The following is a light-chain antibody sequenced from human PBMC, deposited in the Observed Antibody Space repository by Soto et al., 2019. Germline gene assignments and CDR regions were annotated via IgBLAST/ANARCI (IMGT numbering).Light chain of an antibody. V-gene: IGKV1-6*01. CDR3: LQDFSYPRT. CDR2: GAS. Sequence: AVQLTQSLYSLSASVGERVSLTCLASQGIRTDLGWYQQSPGKAPKVLIVGASTLQSGVPSRFSGSGSGTDFTLTISSLQPEDSATYYCLQDFSYPRTFGQGTKVDIK. J-gene: IGKJ1*01. CDR1: QGIRTD.